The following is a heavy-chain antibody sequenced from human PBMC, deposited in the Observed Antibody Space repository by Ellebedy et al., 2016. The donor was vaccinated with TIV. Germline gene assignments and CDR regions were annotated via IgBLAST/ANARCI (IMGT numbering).Heavy chain of an antibody. J-gene: IGHJ4*02. CDR1: GFNFSSYA. CDR2: ISGNGNNT. V-gene: IGHV3-23*01. D-gene: IGHD6-19*01. CDR3: AKDPREWLQRGYFDC. Sequence: GESLKISCTASGFNFSSYAMSWVRQAPGEGLEWVSVISGNGNNTYYADSVKGRFTISRDNSKNTLYLQMSSLRAEDTAVYYCAKDPREWLQRGYFDCWGQGTLVTVSS.